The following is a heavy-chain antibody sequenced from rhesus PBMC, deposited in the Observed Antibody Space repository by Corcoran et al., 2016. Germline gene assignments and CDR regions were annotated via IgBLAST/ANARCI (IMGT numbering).Heavy chain of an antibody. D-gene: IGHD1-1*01. V-gene: IGHV4-73*01. J-gene: IGHJ3*01. CDR1: GASLSGYYY. Sequence: QVKLQQWGEGLVKPSETLSLTCAVYGASLSGYYYGTWRRQAPGKGLGWIGNFDGYRSNSQYNPSLKNRVTISGDTSKEQFSLRLNSVTAADTAVYYCARGGQPHDAFDFWGQGLRVTVSS. CDR2: FDGYRSNS. CDR3: ARGGQPHDAFDF.